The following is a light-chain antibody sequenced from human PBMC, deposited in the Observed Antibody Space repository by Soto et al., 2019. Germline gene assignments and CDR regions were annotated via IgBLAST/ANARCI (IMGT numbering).Light chain of an antibody. CDR3: QQYGSSPQT. J-gene: IGKJ1*01. Sequence: EIVLTQSPGTLSLSPGERVALSCRASQTVTFSYLAWYQQKPGQAPRLLIFGASTRATGIPDRFRGSGSGTDFTLTITRLEPEDFGVYYCQQYGSSPQTFGQGTKVEIK. CDR2: GAS. CDR1: QTVTFSY. V-gene: IGKV3-20*01.